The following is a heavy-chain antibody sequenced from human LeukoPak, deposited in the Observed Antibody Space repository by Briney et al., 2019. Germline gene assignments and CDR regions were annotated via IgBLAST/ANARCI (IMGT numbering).Heavy chain of an antibody. CDR2: LSSSSTYI. D-gene: IGHD5-12*01. V-gene: IGHV3-21*06. Sequence: GGSLRLSCAASGFTFSGYSMNWVRQAPGKGLEWVSALSSSSTYIHYVDSVKGRFTISRDNAKNSLYLQMNSLRAEDTAIYFCARVRRRSSAYDYSDYWGQGTLVTVSA. CDR1: GFTFSGYS. CDR3: ARVRRRSSAYDYSDY. J-gene: IGHJ4*02.